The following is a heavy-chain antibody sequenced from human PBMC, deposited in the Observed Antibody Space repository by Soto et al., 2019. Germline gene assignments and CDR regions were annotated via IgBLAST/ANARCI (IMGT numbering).Heavy chain of an antibody. D-gene: IGHD6-13*01. CDR1: DGSISSSSYY. CDR3: ARRLRGIAGHCAFHI. CDR2: IYYSGST. Sequence: SETLSLTCTVSDGSISSSSYYWGWIRQPPGKGLEWIGSIYYSGSTYYNPSLKRRGTISVDTSKNQFSLTLSSVTAADAAVYYSARRLRGIAGHCAFHIWGQGTMLTV. J-gene: IGHJ3*02. V-gene: IGHV4-39*01.